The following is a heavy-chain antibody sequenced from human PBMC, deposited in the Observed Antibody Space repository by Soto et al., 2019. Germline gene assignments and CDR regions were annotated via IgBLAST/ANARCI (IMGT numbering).Heavy chain of an antibody. CDR1: GFTVSSNY. J-gene: IGHJ6*03. CDR3: ARDGWGPYDYGDYDYYYYYMDV. D-gene: IGHD4-17*01. V-gene: IGHV3-66*01. CDR2: IYSGGST. Sequence: GGSLRLSCAASGFTVSSNYMSWVRQAPGKGLEWVSVIYSGGSTYYADSVKGRFTISRDNSKNTLYLQMNSLRAEDTAVYYCARDGWGPYDYGDYDYYYYYMDVWGKGTTVTVSS.